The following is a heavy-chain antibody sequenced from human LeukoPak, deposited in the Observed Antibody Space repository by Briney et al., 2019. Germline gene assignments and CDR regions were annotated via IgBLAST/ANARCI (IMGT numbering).Heavy chain of an antibody. Sequence: GGSLRLSCAASGFTFSNYAMRWVRQAPGKGLEWVSGISGSGDSTYYADSVKGRFTISRDNSKNTLYLQMNSLRAEDTAVYYCARAPSNYYGSGSYLRYWGQGTLVTVSS. CDR3: ARAPSNYYGSGSYLRY. D-gene: IGHD3-10*01. CDR1: GFTFSNYA. V-gene: IGHV3-23*01. CDR2: ISGSGDST. J-gene: IGHJ4*02.